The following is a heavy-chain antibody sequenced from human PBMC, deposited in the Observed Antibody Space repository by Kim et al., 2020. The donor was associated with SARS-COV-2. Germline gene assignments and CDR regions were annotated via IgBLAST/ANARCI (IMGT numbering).Heavy chain of an antibody. CDR1: GGSISSGDYY. Sequence: SETLSLTCTVSGGSISSGDYYWSWIRQPPGKGLEWIGYIYYSGSTYYNPSLKSRVTISVDTSKNQFSLKLSSVTAADTAVYYCAKYSSSSKYYFDYWGQGTLVTVSS. D-gene: IGHD6-6*01. CDR2: IYYSGST. CDR3: AKYSSSSKYYFDY. V-gene: IGHV4-30-4*01. J-gene: IGHJ4*02.